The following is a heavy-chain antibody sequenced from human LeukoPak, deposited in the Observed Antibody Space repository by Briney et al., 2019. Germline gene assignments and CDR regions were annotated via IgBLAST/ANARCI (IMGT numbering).Heavy chain of an antibody. CDR1: GYSFTSYW. V-gene: IGHV5-51*01. J-gene: IGHJ4*02. D-gene: IGHD1-26*01. CDR2: IYPGDSDT. Sequence: GESLKISCKGSGYSFTSYWIGWVRQMPGKGLGWMGIIYPGDSDTRYSPSFQGQVTISADKSISTAYLQWSSLKASDTAMYYCARGGYSGSYYGPLDYWGQGILVTVSS. CDR3: ARGGYSGSYYGPLDY.